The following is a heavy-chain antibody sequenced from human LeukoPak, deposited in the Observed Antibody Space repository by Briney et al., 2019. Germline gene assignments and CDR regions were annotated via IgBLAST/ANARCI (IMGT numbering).Heavy chain of an antibody. V-gene: IGHV3-49*04. CDR1: GFTFGDYA. D-gene: IGHD3-10*01. CDR2: IASKTYGGTA. J-gene: IGHJ4*02. CDR3: TTVTLRPVGL. Sequence: GGSLRLSCTASGFTFGDYAMTWVRQAPGKGLEWVGFIASKTYGGTAEYAASVKGRFTISRDDSKSIAYLQMNSLKIEDTAVYYCTTVTLRPVGLWGQGTLVTVSS.